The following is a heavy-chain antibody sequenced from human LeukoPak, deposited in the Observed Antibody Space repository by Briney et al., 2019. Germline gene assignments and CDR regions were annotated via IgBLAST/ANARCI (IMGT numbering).Heavy chain of an antibody. CDR3: ARVFGYSYGYTRFDY. D-gene: IGHD5-18*01. J-gene: IGHJ4*02. V-gene: IGHV4-59*01. Sequence: PSETLSLTCTVSGGSISSYYWSWIRQPPGKGLEWIGYIYYSGSTNYNPSLKSRVTISVDTSKNQFSLKLSSVTAADTAVYYCARVFGYSYGYTRFDYWGQGTLVTVSS. CDR1: GGSISSYY. CDR2: IYYSGST.